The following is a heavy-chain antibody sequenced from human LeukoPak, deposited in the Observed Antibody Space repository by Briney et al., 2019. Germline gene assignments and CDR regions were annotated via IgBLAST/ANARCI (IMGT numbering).Heavy chain of an antibody. Sequence: GASVKVSCKASGGTFSSYAISWVRQAPGQGLEWMGGIIPIFGTANYAQKFQGRVTITTDESTSTAYMELSSLRSEDTAVYYCARGGWSYCTNGVCYTPFDYWGQGTLVTVSS. CDR2: IIPIFGTA. CDR3: ARGGWSYCTNGVCYTPFDY. CDR1: GGTFSSYA. V-gene: IGHV1-69*05. J-gene: IGHJ4*02. D-gene: IGHD2-8*01.